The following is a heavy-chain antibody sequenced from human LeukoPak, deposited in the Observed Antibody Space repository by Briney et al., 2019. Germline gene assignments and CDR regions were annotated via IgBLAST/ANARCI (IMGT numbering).Heavy chain of an antibody. J-gene: IGHJ4*02. CDR3: AKGYYGSGSYGWFDY. CDR1: GFTFSSYG. CDR2: ISGSGDRT. V-gene: IGHV3-23*01. Sequence: GETLRLSCAASGFTFSSYGMSWVRQAPGKGLEWVSTISGSGDRTYYADSVKGRFTISRDNSKNTLFLHMNSLRAEDTAVYSCAKGYYGSGSYGWFDYWGQGTLVTVSS. D-gene: IGHD3-10*01.